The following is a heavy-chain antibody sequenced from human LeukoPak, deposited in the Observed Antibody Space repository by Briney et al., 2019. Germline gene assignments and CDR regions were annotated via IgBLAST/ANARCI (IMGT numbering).Heavy chain of an antibody. J-gene: IGHJ4*02. CDR3: ARYTSGWFLDY. V-gene: IGHV6-1*01. D-gene: IGHD6-13*01. CDR2: TYYRSKWYS. CDR1: GDSVSSNSAA. Sequence: SQTLSLTCAISGDSVSSNSAAWNWIMQSPSRGLEWLGRTYYRSKWYSDCATSVRSRITISPDTSKNQFSLQLTSVTPDDTAVYFCARYTSGWFLDYWGQGTLVTVSS.